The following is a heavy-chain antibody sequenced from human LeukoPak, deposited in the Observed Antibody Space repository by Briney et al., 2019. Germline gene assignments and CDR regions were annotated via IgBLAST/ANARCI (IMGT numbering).Heavy chain of an antibody. Sequence: ASVKVSCKASGYTFTSYDINWVRQATGQGLEWMGWMNPNSGNTGYAQKFQGRVTMTRNTSISTAYMELSSLRSDDTAVYYCARVLSPIFGVASPFDYWGQGTLVTVSS. D-gene: IGHD3-3*01. CDR1: GYTFTSYD. V-gene: IGHV1-8*01. J-gene: IGHJ4*02. CDR3: ARVLSPIFGVASPFDY. CDR2: MNPNSGNT.